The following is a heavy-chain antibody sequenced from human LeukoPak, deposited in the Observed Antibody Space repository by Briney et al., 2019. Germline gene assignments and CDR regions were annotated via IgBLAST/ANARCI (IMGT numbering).Heavy chain of an antibody. Sequence: GGSLRLSCTASGLTFGDYAMSWFRQAPGRGLEWVGFIRSKAYGGTTEYAATVKGRFTISRDDSKSSVYLQMNSLKTEETAVYYYTRGPSYFYDNRADHYWVKGPLVTVSS. CDR2: IRSKAYGGTT. D-gene: IGHD3-22*01. V-gene: IGHV3-49*03. CDR3: TRGPSYFYDNRADHY. J-gene: IGHJ4*02. CDR1: GLTFGDYA.